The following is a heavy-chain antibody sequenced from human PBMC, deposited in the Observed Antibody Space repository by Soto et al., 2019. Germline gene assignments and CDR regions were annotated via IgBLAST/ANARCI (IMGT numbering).Heavy chain of an antibody. J-gene: IGHJ4*02. CDR1: GYTFRDYY. Sequence: ASVKVSCKASGYTFRDYYIHWVRQAPGQGLEWMGWINPNSGGTKYAPKFQGGVTMTRDTSITTAYMELSRLRSGDTAVYYCAREPATAKPEGVDFWGQGTLVTVSS. CDR3: AREPATAKPEGVDF. V-gene: IGHV1-2*02. CDR2: INPNSGGT. D-gene: IGHD1-1*01.